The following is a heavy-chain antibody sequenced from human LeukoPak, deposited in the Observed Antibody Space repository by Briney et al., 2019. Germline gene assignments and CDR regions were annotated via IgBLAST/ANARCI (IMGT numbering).Heavy chain of an antibody. CDR1: GGSFSGYY. J-gene: IGHJ4*02. D-gene: IGHD3-10*01. CDR3: ARLKWFGELLSFAPSYYFDY. CDR2: INQSGTT. V-gene: IGHV4-34*01. Sequence: SETLSLTCAVYGGSFSGYYWSWIRQPPGKGLEWIGEINQSGTTNYNPSLKSRITISVDTSKNQFSLRLSSVTAADTAVFYCARLKWFGELLSFAPSYYFDYWGQGILVTVSS.